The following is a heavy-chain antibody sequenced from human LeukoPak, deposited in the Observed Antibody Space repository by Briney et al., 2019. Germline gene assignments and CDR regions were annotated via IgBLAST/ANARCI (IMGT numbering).Heavy chain of an antibody. V-gene: IGHV4-59*01. CDR1: GGSISSYY. D-gene: IGHD6-19*01. CDR3: ARTKGEQWLTTQGYDAFDI. CDR2: IYYSGST. J-gene: IGHJ3*02. Sequence: PSETLSLTCTVSGGSISSYYWSWIRQPPGKGLERIGYIYYSGSTNYNPSLKSRVTISVDTSKNQFSLKLSSVTAADTAVYYCARTKGEQWLTTQGYDAFDIWGQGTMVTVSS.